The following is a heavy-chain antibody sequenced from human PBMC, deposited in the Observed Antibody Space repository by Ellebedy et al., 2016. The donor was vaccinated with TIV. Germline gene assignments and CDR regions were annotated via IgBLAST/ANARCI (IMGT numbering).Heavy chain of an antibody. Sequence: PGGSLRLSCAASGFSFSSYAMTWVRQAPGKGLEWVSSINGRGGDTYYADSVKGRFTISRDNSRNTLYLQMNSVRAEDSAIYYCGRDAVTGNGRWDWLDPWGQGNLVTVSS. V-gene: IGHV3-23*01. CDR2: INGRGGDT. J-gene: IGHJ5*02. CDR3: GRDAVTGNGRWDWLDP. D-gene: IGHD3-9*01. CDR1: GFSFSSYA.